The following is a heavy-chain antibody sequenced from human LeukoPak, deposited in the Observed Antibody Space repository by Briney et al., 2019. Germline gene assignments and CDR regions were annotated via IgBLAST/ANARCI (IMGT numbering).Heavy chain of an antibody. D-gene: IGHD2-15*01. CDR2: INPNSGGS. CDR1: GYTFTGHY. Sequence: ASVKVSCKASGYTFTGHYMHWVRQAPGQGLEWMGWINPNSGGSNYAQKFQGRVTMTRDTSISTAYMELSRLRSDDTAVYYCARVDGPYCSGGSCYLFGNWFDPWGQGTLVTVSS. CDR3: ARVDGPYCSGGSCYLFGNWFDP. V-gene: IGHV1-2*02. J-gene: IGHJ5*02.